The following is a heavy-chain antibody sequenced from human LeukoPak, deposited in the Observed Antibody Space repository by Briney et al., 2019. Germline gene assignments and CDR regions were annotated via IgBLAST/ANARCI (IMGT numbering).Heavy chain of an antibody. J-gene: IGHJ5*02. CDR3: AIGSVDYYDSSGYYYGWFDL. CDR2: INLSGST. V-gene: IGHV4-34*01. Sequence: PSESLSLTCAVYGGSFSGYYLSWIRQPRGKGLEWIGEINLSGSTNYNPSLKSRVTISVDTSKNQFSLKLSSVTAADTAVYYCAIGSVDYYDSSGYYYGWFDLWGQGTLVTVSS. D-gene: IGHD3-22*01. CDR1: GGSFSGYY.